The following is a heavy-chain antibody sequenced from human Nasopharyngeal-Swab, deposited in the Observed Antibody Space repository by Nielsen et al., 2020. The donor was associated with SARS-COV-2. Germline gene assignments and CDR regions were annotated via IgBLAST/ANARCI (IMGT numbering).Heavy chain of an antibody. D-gene: IGHD3-3*01. CDR1: GFPFSNAW. Sequence: GESLKISCAASGFPFSNAWMSWVRQAPGKGLEWVGRIKSKTDGGTTDYAAPVKGRFTISRDDSKNTLYLQMNSLKTEDTAVYYCTTDPRITIFGVVIISQDYWGQGTLVTVSS. CDR2: IKSKTDGGTT. J-gene: IGHJ4*02. V-gene: IGHV3-15*01. CDR3: TTDPRITIFGVVIISQDY.